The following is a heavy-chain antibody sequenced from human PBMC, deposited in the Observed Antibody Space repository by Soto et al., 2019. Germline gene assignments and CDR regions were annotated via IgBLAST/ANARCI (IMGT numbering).Heavy chain of an antibody. CDR2: INSKTDGGTT. J-gene: IGHJ4*02. CDR3: TTGHHIMITFGAAIEGIDY. CDR1: GFTFFNAW. D-gene: IGHD3-16*02. Sequence: EVQLVESGGGLVKPGGSLRLSCAASGFTFFNAWMNWVRQAPGKGLEWVGRINSKTDGGTTDYAAPVKGRFTISRDDSKNTLYLQMNSLKTEDTAMFYCTTGHHIMITFGAAIEGIDYWGQGTLVTVSS. V-gene: IGHV3-15*07.